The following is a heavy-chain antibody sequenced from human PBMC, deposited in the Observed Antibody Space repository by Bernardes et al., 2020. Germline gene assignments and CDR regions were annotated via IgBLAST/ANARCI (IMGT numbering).Heavy chain of an antibody. V-gene: IGHV3-23*01. CDR2: ITDSGRTP. D-gene: IGHD2-2*01. CDR1: GFTFSSYA. CDR3: AKVGYCSSASCPGDH. J-gene: IGHJ4*02. Sequence: GGSLRLSCAASGFTFSSYAMTWVRQAPGKGLEWVSAITDSGRTPYYADSVKGRFTISRDNSDNTLYLQMNSLRAEDTAIYYCAKVGYCSSASCPGDHWGQGTLVTVSS.